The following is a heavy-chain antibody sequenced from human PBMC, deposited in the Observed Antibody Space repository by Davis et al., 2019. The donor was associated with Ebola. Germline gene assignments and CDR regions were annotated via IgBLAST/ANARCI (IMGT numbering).Heavy chain of an antibody. J-gene: IGHJ6*02. CDR1: GFTFSSYW. Sequence: PGGSLRLSCAASGFTFSSYWMSWVRQAPGKGLEWVANIKQDGSEKYYVDSVKGRFTISRDNAKNSLYLQMNSLRAEDTAVYYCARDPTNKYYYYYYGMDVWGQGTTVTVSS. CDR3: ARDPTNKYYYYYYGMDV. D-gene: IGHD1/OR15-1a*01. CDR2: IKQDGSEK. V-gene: IGHV3-7*03.